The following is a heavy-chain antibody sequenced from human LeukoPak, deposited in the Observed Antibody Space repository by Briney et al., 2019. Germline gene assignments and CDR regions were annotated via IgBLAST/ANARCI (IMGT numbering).Heavy chain of an antibody. J-gene: IGHJ5*02. Sequence: GGSLRLSCAASGFTFSSYSMNWVRQAPGKGLEWVSYISSSGSTKYYADSVKGRFTISRDNAQNSLYLQMNSLRDEDTAVYYCAIEGYCSGGTCYTNWFDTWGQGTLVTVFS. CDR3: AIEGYCSGGTCYTNWFDT. V-gene: IGHV3-48*02. CDR1: GFTFSSYS. D-gene: IGHD2-15*01. CDR2: ISSSGSTK.